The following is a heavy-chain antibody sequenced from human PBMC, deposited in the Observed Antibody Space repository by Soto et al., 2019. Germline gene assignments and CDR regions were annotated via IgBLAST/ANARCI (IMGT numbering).Heavy chain of an antibody. D-gene: IGHD6-19*01. Sequence: QVQLVQSGAEVKKPGSSVKVSCKASGGTFSSYAISWVRQAPGQGLEWMGGIIPIFGTANYAQKFQGRVTITADESTSTAYMELSSLRSEDTAVYYCARPRIAVAGTDYYYGMDVWGQGTTVTVSS. CDR2: IIPIFGTA. V-gene: IGHV1-69*12. CDR1: GGTFSSYA. CDR3: ARPRIAVAGTDYYYGMDV. J-gene: IGHJ6*02.